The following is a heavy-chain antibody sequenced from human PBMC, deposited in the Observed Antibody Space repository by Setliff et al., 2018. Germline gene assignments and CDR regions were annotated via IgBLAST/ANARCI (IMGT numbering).Heavy chain of an antibody. CDR2: MSPVYGIA. CDR3: ARVGFRGVMSAYFDF. V-gene: IGHV1-18*01. Sequence: ASVKVSCKASGYTFRSYAMNWVRQAPGQGLEGMGWMSPVYGIANYARKFQGRVTVTTDTSTGTGYMELRSLKSDGSAVYYCARVGFRGVMSAYFDFWGQGPQVTVSS. J-gene: IGHJ4*02. D-gene: IGHD3-10*01. CDR1: GYTFRSYA.